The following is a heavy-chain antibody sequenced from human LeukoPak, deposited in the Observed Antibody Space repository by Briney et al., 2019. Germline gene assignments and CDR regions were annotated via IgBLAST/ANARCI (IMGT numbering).Heavy chain of an antibody. CDR2: INPKSGGT. Sequence: ASVKVSCKASGYTFTDYYMHWVRQAPGQGLEWMGWINPKSGGTKCAQKFQGRVTMTRDTSISTAYMDLSRLRSDDAAMYYCARDGQGAGKTFDYWGQGTLVTVSS. V-gene: IGHV1-2*02. CDR3: ARDGQGAGKTFDY. CDR1: GYTFTDYY. D-gene: IGHD6-13*01. J-gene: IGHJ4*02.